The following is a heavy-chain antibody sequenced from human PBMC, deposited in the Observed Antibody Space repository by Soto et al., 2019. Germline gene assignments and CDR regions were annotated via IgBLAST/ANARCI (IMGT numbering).Heavy chain of an antibody. CDR3: ARAHDFWGGRQQPIDS. D-gene: IGHD3-3*01. Sequence: QVQLQQWGAGLLKPSETLSLTCAVSGGSFRGFYWTWIRQSPGKGLEWLGDINHVGITNYNPSLKCRVRIPGDPSKSQFSLKLSSVTAADPAVYYCARAHDFWGGRQQPIDSWGQGTLVTVSS. J-gene: IGHJ4*02. CDR2: INHVGIT. CDR1: GGSFRGFY. V-gene: IGHV4-34*01.